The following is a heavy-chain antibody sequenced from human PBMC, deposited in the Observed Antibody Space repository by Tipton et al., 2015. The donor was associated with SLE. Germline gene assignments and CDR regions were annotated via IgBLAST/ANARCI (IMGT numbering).Heavy chain of an antibody. CDR3: AREGSGWYYFDY. CDR1: GGSISSHY. CDR2: IYYSGST. V-gene: IGHV4-59*11. D-gene: IGHD6-19*01. Sequence: LRLSCTVSGGSISSHYWSWIRQPPGKGLEWIGYIYYSGSTYYNPSLKSRVTISVDTSKNQFSLKLSSVTAADTAVYFCAREGSGWYYFDYWGQGTLVTVSS. J-gene: IGHJ4*02.